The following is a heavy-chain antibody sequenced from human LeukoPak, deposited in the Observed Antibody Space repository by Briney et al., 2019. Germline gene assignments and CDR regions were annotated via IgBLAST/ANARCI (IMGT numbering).Heavy chain of an antibody. CDR1: GFTFSNFA. Sequence: QPGGSLRLSCAASGFTFSNFAMSWVRQVPGKGLEWVSGIAGSGGPTYHANSVKGRFTISRDNSKNTLYLQMNSLRAEDTAVYYCAKEPPHGDYYYGMDVWGQGTTVTVSS. D-gene: IGHD4-17*01. J-gene: IGHJ6*02. CDR2: IAGSGGPT. V-gene: IGHV3-23*01. CDR3: AKEPPHGDYYYGMDV.